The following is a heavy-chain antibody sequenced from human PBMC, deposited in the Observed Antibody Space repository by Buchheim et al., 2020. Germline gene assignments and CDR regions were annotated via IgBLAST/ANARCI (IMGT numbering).Heavy chain of an antibody. CDR1: TGSFSAYY. V-gene: IGHV4-34*01. CDR3: ARAYYDFWSGYYYSRWFDL. Sequence: QVQLQQWGAGLLKPSETLSLTCAVYTGSFSAYYWSWIRQPPGKGLEWIGEINHSGNTDYNPSLKSRVTLSVDNSKKQFSLKLTSVTAADTAVYYCARAYYDFWSGYYYSRWFDLWGQGTL. D-gene: IGHD3-3*01. J-gene: IGHJ5*02. CDR2: INHSGNT.